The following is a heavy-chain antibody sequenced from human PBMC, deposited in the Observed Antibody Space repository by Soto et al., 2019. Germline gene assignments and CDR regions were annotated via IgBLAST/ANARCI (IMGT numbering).Heavy chain of an antibody. D-gene: IGHD6-6*01. CDR2: IIPIFGTA. J-gene: IGHJ3*02. V-gene: IGHV1-69*01. CDR3: ARAPRGAARQQYAFDI. CDR1: GGTFSSYA. Sequence: QVQLVQSGAEVKKPGSSVKVSCKASGGTFSSYAISWVRQAPGQGLEWMGGIIPIFGTANYAQKFQGRVTITPDETTSTAYMELSSLRSDDTAVYYCARAPRGAARQQYAFDIWDQGTMVTVSS.